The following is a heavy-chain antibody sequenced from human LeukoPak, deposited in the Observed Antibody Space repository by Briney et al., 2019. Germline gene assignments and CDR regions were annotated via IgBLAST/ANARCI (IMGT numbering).Heavy chain of an antibody. CDR3: ARERGYCGGDCFDAFDI. CDR1: GGTFSSYA. V-gene: IGHV1-69*13. CDR2: IIPIFGTA. Sequence: SVKVSCKASGGTFSSYAISWVRQAPGQGLEWMGGIIPIFGTANYAQKFQGRVTITADESTSTAYMELSSLRSEDPAVYYCARERGYCGGDCFDAFDIWGQGTMVTVSS. J-gene: IGHJ3*02. D-gene: IGHD2-21*02.